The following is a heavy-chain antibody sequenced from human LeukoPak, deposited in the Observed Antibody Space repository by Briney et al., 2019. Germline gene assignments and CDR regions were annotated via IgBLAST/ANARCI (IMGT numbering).Heavy chain of an antibody. Sequence: SETLSLTCTVSGGSISSGGYYWSWIRQHPGKGLEWIGYIYYSGSTYYNPSLKSRVTISVDTSKNQFSLKLSSVTAADTAVYYCARVYRSSYWVHYYFDNWGQGTLVTVSS. CDR2: IYYSGST. CDR3: ARVYRSSYWVHYYFDN. CDR1: GGSISSGGYY. J-gene: IGHJ4*02. D-gene: IGHD4-11*01. V-gene: IGHV4-31*03.